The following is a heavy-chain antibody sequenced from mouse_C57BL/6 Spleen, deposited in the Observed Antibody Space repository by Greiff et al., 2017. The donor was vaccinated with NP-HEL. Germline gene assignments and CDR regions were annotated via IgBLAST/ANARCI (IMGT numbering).Heavy chain of an antibody. J-gene: IGHJ1*03. CDR3: VREGDYGSGFDV. V-gene: IGHV5-15*01. D-gene: IGHD1-1*01. CDR1: GFTFSDYG. Sequence: EVKLVESGGGLVQPGGSLKLSCAASGFTFSDYGMSWVRQAPRKGPVWVAFISNLAYSIYYADTVTGRFTLSRETAKNTLYLEISSLRSEDTAMYYCVREGDYGSGFDVWGTGTTVTVSS. CDR2: ISNLAYSI.